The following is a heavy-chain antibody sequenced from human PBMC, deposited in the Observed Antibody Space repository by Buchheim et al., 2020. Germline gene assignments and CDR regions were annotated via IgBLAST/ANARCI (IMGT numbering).Heavy chain of an antibody. V-gene: IGHV2-5*02. J-gene: IGHJ5*02. CDR1: GFSLSTSGVG. CDR2: IYWDDDK. D-gene: IGHD3-22*01. Sequence: QITLKESGPTLVKPTQTLTLTCTFSGFSLSTSGVGVGWVRQSPGKALEWLALIYWDDDKRYSPSLKSRLTIIKDTSKNHLVLIMTDVDPVDTATYYCARRLRNSSGERGFDPWGQGTL. CDR3: ARRLRNSSGERGFDP.